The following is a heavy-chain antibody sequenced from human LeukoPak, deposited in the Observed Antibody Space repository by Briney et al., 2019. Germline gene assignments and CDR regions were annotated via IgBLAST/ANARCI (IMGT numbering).Heavy chain of an antibody. J-gene: IGHJ6*03. CDR1: GFTFSSYG. CDR2: TRYDGSNK. D-gene: IGHD3-10*01. CDR3: ARYYYGSGEGGYYYYYYYMDV. Sequence: PGGSLRLSCAASGFTFSSYGMHWVRQAPGKGLEWVAFTRYDGSNKYYADSVKGRFTISRDNSKNTLDLQMNSLRVEDTAVYYCARYYYGSGEGGYYYYYYYMDVWGKGTTVTISS. V-gene: IGHV3-30*02.